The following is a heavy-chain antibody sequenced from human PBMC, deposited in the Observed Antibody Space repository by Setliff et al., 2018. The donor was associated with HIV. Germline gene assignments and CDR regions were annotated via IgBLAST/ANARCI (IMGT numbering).Heavy chain of an antibody. CDR1: GGSFSGYY. D-gene: IGHD2-2*01. CDR2: INHSGST. J-gene: IGHJ4*02. V-gene: IGHV4-34*01. Sequence: SETLSLTCAVYGGSFSGYYWSWIRQPPGKGLEWIGEINHSGSTNYNPSLKSRVTISVDTSKNQFSLKLSSVTAADTAVYYCATQDYCSSTSCKDFDYWGQGILVTV. CDR3: ATQDYCSSTSCKDFDY.